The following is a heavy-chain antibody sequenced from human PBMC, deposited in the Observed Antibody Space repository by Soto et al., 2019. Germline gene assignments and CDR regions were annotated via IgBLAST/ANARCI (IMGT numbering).Heavy chain of an antibody. CDR3: AKEEVGSPLLSGSSRFDY. V-gene: IGHV3-23*01. D-gene: IGHD1-26*01. J-gene: IGHJ4*02. CDR2: ISGSGGST. CDR1: GFTFSSYA. Sequence: EVQLLESGGGLVQPGGSLRVSCAASGFTFSSYAMNWVRQAPGKGLEWVSGISGSGGSTYFADSVKGRFTISRDNTKKPLFLQRSSLGDEDTGVNYCAKEEVGSPLLSGSSRFDYWGQGTLVTVSS.